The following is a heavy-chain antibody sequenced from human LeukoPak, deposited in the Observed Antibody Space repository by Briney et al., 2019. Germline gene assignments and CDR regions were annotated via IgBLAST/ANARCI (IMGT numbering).Heavy chain of an antibody. J-gene: IGHJ4*02. Sequence: GGSLRLSCAASGFTFSIYALSWVRQAPGKGLEWVSLISGSGGQKDYADSVKGRFTISRDNSRNTLNLQMNSLKAEDTAVYYCAKHVWTSVWFFDFWDQGTLVTVSS. CDR1: GFTFSIYA. D-gene: IGHD6-19*01. V-gene: IGHV3-23*01. CDR2: ISGSGGQK. CDR3: AKHVWTSVWFFDF.